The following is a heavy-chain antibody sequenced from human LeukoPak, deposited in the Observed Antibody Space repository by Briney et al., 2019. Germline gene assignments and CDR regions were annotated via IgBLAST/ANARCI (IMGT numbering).Heavy chain of an antibody. J-gene: IGHJ5*02. CDR3: ARDPQPRYYYDSSGYYNGWFDP. V-gene: IGHV4-59*01. D-gene: IGHD3-22*01. Sequence: SETLSLTCTVSGGSISSYYWNWIRQPPGKGLEWIAYIHYSGSTKYNPSLKSRVTISVDASKNQFSLKLSSVTAADTAVYYCARDPQPRYYYDSSGYYNGWFDPWGQGTLVTVSS. CDR1: GGSISSYY. CDR2: IHYSGST.